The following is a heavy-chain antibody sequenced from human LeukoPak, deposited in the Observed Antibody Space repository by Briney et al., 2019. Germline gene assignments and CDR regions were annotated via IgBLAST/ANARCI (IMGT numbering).Heavy chain of an antibody. CDR3: ARASGFYDSGGYYSGFDC. V-gene: IGHV4-61*02. J-gene: IGHJ4*02. CDR2: IYTSGST. Sequence: ASETLSLTCTVSGGSIWSGNYYWNWIRQLAGKGLEWIGRIYTSGSTNYNPSLKSRVIMSLDTSKNQVSLKLSSVTAADTAVYYCARASGFYDSGGYYSGFDCWGQGALVTVSS. CDR1: GGSIWSGNYY. D-gene: IGHD3-22*01.